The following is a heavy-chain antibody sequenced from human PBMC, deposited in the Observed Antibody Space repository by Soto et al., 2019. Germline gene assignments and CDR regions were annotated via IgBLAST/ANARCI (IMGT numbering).Heavy chain of an antibody. D-gene: IGHD6-19*01. CDR3: ARRHLAVAVSPWFDP. V-gene: IGHV2-26*01. Sequence: QVTLKESGPVLVKPTETLTLRCTVSGLSITDSEMGVSWIRQPPGQPLEWLAHIDSSGEKSYRTFLKSILASSKDTSKSQIVLTMKNMDPADTATYYCARRHLAVAVSPWFDPWGQGIPVTVSS. J-gene: IGHJ5*02. CDR1: GLSITDSEMG. CDR2: IDSSGEK.